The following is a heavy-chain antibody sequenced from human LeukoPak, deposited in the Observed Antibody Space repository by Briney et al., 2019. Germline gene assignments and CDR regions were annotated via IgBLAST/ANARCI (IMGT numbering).Heavy chain of an antibody. CDR1: GFTFSDYY. CDR3: AKGVDILTGYGRGMYAFDI. Sequence: SGGSLRLSCAASGFTFSDYYMSWIRQAPGKGLEWVSYISSSGSTIYYADSVKGRFTISRDNSKNTLYLQMNSLRAEDTAVYYCAKGVDILTGYGRGMYAFDIWGQGTMVTVSS. V-gene: IGHV3-11*04. D-gene: IGHD3-9*01. J-gene: IGHJ3*02. CDR2: ISSSGSTI.